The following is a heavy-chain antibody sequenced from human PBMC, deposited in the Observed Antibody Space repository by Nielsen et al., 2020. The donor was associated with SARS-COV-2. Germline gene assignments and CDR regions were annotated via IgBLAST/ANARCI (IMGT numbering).Heavy chain of an antibody. J-gene: IGHJ3*02. D-gene: IGHD3-10*01. CDR2: IIPIFGTA. V-gene: IGHV1-69*13. CDR3: ARDFRGALRVRGVEVFDI. Sequence: SVKVSCKASGGTFSSYAISWVRQAPGQGLEWMGGIIPIFGTANYAQKFQGRVTITADESTSTAYMELSSLRSEVTAVYYCARDFRGALRVRGVEVFDIWGQGTMVTVSS. CDR1: GGTFSSYA.